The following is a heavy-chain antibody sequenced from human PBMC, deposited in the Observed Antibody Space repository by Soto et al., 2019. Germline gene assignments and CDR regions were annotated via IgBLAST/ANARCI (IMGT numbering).Heavy chain of an antibody. J-gene: IGHJ6*02. V-gene: IGHV1-58*01. CDR2: IVVGSGNT. CDR3: AAPPQVVMVRGYYGMDV. CDR1: GFTFTSSA. D-gene: IGHD3-16*02. Sequence: ASVKVSCKASGFTFTSSAVQWVRQARGQRLEWIGWIVVGSGNTNYAQKFQERVTITRDMSTSTAYMELSSLRSEDTAVYYCAAPPQVVMVRGYYGMDVWGQGTTVTVSS.